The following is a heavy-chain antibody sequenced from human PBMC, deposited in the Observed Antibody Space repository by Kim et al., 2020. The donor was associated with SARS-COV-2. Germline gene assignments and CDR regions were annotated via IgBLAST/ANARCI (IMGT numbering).Heavy chain of an antibody. D-gene: IGHD3-10*01. CDR3: ARDRFGEYF. V-gene: IGHV4-31*01. Sequence: GGTSTDPSLASLVTITVDTSKNQFSLKLRSVTAADTAVYYCARDRFGEYFWGQGTLVTVSS. J-gene: IGHJ4*02. CDR2: GGT.